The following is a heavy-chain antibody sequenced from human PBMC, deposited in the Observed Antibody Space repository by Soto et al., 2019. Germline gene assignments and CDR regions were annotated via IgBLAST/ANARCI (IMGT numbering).Heavy chain of an antibody. V-gene: IGHV4-34*01. CDR1: GGSFSGYY. D-gene: IGHD1-26*01. Sequence: LSETLSLTCAVYGGSFSGYYWSWIRQPPGKGLEWIGEINHSGSTNYNPSLKSRVTISVDTSKNQFSLKLSSVTAADTAVYYCARVHLGWYGGSYSFYYYGMDVWGQGTTVTVSS. CDR2: INHSGST. CDR3: ARVHLGWYGGSYSFYYYGMDV. J-gene: IGHJ6*02.